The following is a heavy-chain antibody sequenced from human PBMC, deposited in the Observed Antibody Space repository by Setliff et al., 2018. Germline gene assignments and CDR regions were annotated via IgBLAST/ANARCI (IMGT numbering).Heavy chain of an antibody. CDR1: GFTFSDYY. V-gene: IGHV3-11*04. Sequence: PGGSLRLSCAASGFTFSDYYMSWIRQAPGKGLEWVSYISSSGSTIYYADSVKGRFTSSRDKGKNSLYLQMNSLRAEDTAVYSCARDSGQQLVTDDYYYNGMDVWGQGTTVTVSS. CDR2: ISSSGSTI. CDR3: ARDSGQQLVTDDYYYNGMDV. D-gene: IGHD6-13*01. J-gene: IGHJ6*02.